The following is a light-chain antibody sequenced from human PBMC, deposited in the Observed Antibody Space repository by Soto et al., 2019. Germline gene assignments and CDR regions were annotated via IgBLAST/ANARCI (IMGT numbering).Light chain of an antibody. V-gene: IGKV3-20*01. J-gene: IGKJ5*01. CDR2: GAS. CDR3: QQYDTSPT. Sequence: IVLTQSPGTLALSPGERATLSCRASQSVSSKYLAWYQQKPGQAPRLLIYGASSRATGIPDRFSGRESGTDFTLTVSRLEPEDFAVYYCQQYDTSPTFGQGTRLEIK. CDR1: QSVSSKY.